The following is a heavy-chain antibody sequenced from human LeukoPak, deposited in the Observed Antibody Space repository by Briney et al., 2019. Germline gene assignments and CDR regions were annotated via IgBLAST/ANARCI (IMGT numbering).Heavy chain of an antibody. J-gene: IGHJ3*02. Sequence: SETLSLTCAVYGGSSSGYYWSWIRQPPGKGLEWIGEIVHSGNTKYNPSLKSRVTISVDTSKNQSSLNLTSVTAADTAVYYCARFGSSTWYKGAFDIWGQGTMVTVAS. CDR2: IVHSGNT. D-gene: IGHD6-13*01. CDR3: ARFGSSTWYKGAFDI. CDR1: GGSSSGYY. V-gene: IGHV4-34*12.